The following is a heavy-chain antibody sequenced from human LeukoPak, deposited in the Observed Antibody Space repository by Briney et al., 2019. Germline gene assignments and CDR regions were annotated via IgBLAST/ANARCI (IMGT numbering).Heavy chain of an antibody. CDR3: ARDIAYDSSGYYSPHFDY. Sequence: GGSLRLSCAASGFTVSSNYMSWVRQAPGKGLEWVSVIYSGGSTYYADSVKGRFTISRDNSKNTLYLQMSSLRAEDTAVYYCARDIAYDSSGYYSPHFDYWGQGTLVTVSS. D-gene: IGHD3-22*01. CDR2: IYSGGST. J-gene: IGHJ4*02. V-gene: IGHV3-53*01. CDR1: GFTVSSNY.